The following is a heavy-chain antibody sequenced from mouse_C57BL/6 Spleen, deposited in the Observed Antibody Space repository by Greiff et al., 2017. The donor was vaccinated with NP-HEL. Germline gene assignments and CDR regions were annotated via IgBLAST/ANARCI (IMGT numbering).Heavy chain of an antibody. CDR3: ASGVKLRRDY. CDR1: GYAFSSSW. J-gene: IGHJ2*01. D-gene: IGHD4-1*01. Sequence: VQLQQSGPELVKPGASVKISCKASGYAFSSSWMNWVKQRPGKGLEWIGRIYPGDGDTNYNGKFKGKATLTADKSSSTAYMQLSSLTSEDAAVYFCASGVKLRRDYWGQGTTLTVSS. V-gene: IGHV1-82*01. CDR2: IYPGDGDT.